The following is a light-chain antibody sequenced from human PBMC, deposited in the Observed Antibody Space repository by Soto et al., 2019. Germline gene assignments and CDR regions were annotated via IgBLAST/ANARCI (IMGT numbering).Light chain of an antibody. CDR1: SSDVGGFNY. V-gene: IGLV2-14*01. CDR2: QVS. J-gene: IGLJ1*01. Sequence: QSALTQPASVSGSPGQSITISCTGTSSDVGGFNYVSWFQQIPDKTLKLIIYQVSHRPSGVSVRFSGSKSGNTASLTISGLRAEDEADYFCNSYTSTDLPYVFGTGTKLTVL. CDR3: NSYTSTDLPYV.